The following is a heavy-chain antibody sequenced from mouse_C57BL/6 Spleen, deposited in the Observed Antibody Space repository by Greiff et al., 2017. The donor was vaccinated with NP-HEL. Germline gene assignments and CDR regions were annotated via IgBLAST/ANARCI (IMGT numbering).Heavy chain of an antibody. V-gene: IGHV1-80*01. CDR1: GYAFSSYW. D-gene: IGHD2-4*01. Sequence: QVQLQQSGAELVKPGASVKISCKASGYAFSSYWMNWVKQRPGKGLEWIGQIYPGDGDTNYNGKFKGKATLTADKSSSTAYMQLSSLTSEDSAGYCCARGDYDDAWFAYWGQGTLVTVSA. CDR2: IYPGDGDT. CDR3: ARGDYDDAWFAY. J-gene: IGHJ3*01.